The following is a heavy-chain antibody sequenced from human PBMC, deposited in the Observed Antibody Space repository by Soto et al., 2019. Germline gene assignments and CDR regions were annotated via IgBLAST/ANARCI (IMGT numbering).Heavy chain of an antibody. CDR3: ARVASNYYDRSGYYFDN. V-gene: IGHV1-2*04. Sequence: QVQLVQSGAEVKKPGASVKVSCKASGYTFTGYFMYWVRQAPGQGLEWMGWINPNSGGTNYAQKFQGWVTMTRDTSISTAYMELSRLRSDDTAVYYCARVASNYYDRSGYYFDNWGQGTLVTVSS. J-gene: IGHJ4*02. CDR1: GYTFTGYF. D-gene: IGHD3-22*01. CDR2: INPNSGGT.